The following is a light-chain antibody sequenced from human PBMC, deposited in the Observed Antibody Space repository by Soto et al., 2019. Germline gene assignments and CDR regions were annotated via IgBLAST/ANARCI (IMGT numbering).Light chain of an antibody. CDR1: SSNIGAGYD. J-gene: IGLJ3*02. CDR2: DVT. V-gene: IGLV1-40*01. Sequence: QPVLTQPPSVSGAPGQRVTISCTGSSSNIGAGYDVHWYQQLPGTAPKLIIFDVTERTSGVPDRFSGSKSGNSASLTISGLQAEDEADYYCSSYAGSYILGVFGGGTKLTVL. CDR3: SSYAGSYILGV.